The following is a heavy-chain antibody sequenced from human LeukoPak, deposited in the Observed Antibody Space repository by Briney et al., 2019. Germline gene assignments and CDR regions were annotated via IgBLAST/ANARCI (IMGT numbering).Heavy chain of an antibody. Sequence: TGGSLRLSCVASGFTFTTYWMAWVRQAPGKGLEWVANIKQDGSEEYYADSVRGRFTISRDNAKTSLYLLMNSLRAEDTPVYYCSNGIYDRSYWGQGTLVTVSS. CDR1: GFTFTTYW. CDR3: SNGIYDRSY. CDR2: IKQDGSEE. J-gene: IGHJ4*02. V-gene: IGHV3-7*01. D-gene: IGHD2/OR15-2a*01.